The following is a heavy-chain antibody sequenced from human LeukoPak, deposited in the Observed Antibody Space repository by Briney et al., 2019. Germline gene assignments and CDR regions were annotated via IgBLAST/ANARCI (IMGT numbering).Heavy chain of an antibody. D-gene: IGHD3-10*01. CDR2: IRYDGSKK. CDR1: GFIFSSYG. J-gene: IGHJ4*02. Sequence: GGSLRLSCAASGFIFSSYGMHWVRQAPGKGLEWVAFIRYDGSKKYYADSVKGRFTISRDNSKNTLYLQMNSLRPEDTAVYYCAKDSKRWKTYYYEAGSYYFDYWGQGTRVTVSS. V-gene: IGHV3-30*02. CDR3: AKDSKRWKTYYYEAGSYYFDY.